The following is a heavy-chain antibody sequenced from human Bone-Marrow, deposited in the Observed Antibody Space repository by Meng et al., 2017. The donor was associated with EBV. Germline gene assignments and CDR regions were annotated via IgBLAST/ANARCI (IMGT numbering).Heavy chain of an antibody. J-gene: IGHJ5*02. CDR2: IYHSGST. V-gene: IGHV4-39*01. Sequence: QLQLRESGPGLVNPSGTLSLTCTVSGGSISSSSYYWGWIRQPPGKGLEWIGSIYHSGSTYYNSSLKSRVTISVDTSKNQFSLKLNSVTAADTAVYYCARHSAQIVVVIPLGWFDPWGQGTLVTVSS. CDR3: ARHSAQIVVVIPLGWFDP. CDR1: GGSISSSSYY. D-gene: IGHD2-21*01.